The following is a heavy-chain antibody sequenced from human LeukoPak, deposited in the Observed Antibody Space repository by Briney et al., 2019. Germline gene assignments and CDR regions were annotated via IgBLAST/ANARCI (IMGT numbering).Heavy chain of an antibody. V-gene: IGHV1-69*05. J-gene: IGHJ4*02. Sequence: SVKVSCKAPGDSISPYVISWVRQAPGLGLEWMGGSVPFFGTANYAPKFQSRVTLTRDDSTSSAYMELNSLRYDDTAVYFCSTNGGPYYFNSWGQGTQVTVSS. D-gene: IGHD6-25*01. CDR3: STNGGPYYFNS. CDR1: GDSISPYV. CDR2: SVPFFGTA.